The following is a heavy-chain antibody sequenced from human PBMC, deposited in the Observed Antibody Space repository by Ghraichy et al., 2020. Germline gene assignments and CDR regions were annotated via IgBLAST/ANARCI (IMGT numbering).Heavy chain of an antibody. J-gene: IGHJ6*02. D-gene: IGHD1-26*01. CDR1: GFTFSSYG. Sequence: GGSLRLSCAASGFTFSSYGMHWVRQAPGKGLEWVAVISHDGSNKYYADSVKGRFTISRDNSKNTLYLQMNSLRAEDTAVYYCAGELTRYYGMDVWGQGTTVTVSS. CDR3: AGELTRYYGMDV. CDR2: ISHDGSNK. V-gene: IGHV3-30*03.